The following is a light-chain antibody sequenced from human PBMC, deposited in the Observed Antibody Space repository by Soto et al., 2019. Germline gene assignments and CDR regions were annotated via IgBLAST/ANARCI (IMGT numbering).Light chain of an antibody. J-gene: IGLJ1*01. Sequence: QSVLTQPPSVSGAPGQRVTISCTGSSSNIGAGYDVHWYQQLPGTAPKLLIFGYTSRPSGVPDRFSGSKSGTSASLAITGLQAEDEAEYDCQSYDSSLSGYVFVTGTKLTVL. V-gene: IGLV1-40*01. CDR1: SSNIGAGYD. CDR3: QSYDSSLSGYV. CDR2: GYT.